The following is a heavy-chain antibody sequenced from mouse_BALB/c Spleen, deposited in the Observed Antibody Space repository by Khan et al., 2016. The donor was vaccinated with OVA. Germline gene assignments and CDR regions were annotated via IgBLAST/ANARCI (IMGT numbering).Heavy chain of an antibody. D-gene: IGHD2-4*01. Sequence: QVQLKQSGPGLVQPSQSLSITCTVSCFSLPHYSVHWVRQSPGKGLEWLGVIWSAGSTDYNEAFISRLTISKDNSRSHVFFKMNNLQPNDTAIYYCARRGYDYGRGALFAYWGQGTLVTVSA. J-gene: IGHJ3*01. CDR1: CFSLPHYS. V-gene: IGHV2-2*02. CDR2: IWSAGST. CDR3: ARRGYDYGRGALFAY.